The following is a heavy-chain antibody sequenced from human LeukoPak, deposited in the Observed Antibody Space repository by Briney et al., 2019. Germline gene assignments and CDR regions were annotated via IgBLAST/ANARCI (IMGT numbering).Heavy chain of an antibody. CDR3: ARGNSHSFDY. CDR1: GFTLSSYW. V-gene: IGHV3-74*01. J-gene: IGHJ4*02. D-gene: IGHD1-26*01. Sequence: GGSLRLSCAASGFTLSSYWMHWVRQAPGKGLVWVSRINSDGSSTSNVGSVKGRFTISRDNSKNTLYLQMNSLRAEDTAVYYCARGNSHSFDYWGQGTLVTVSS. CDR2: INSDGSST.